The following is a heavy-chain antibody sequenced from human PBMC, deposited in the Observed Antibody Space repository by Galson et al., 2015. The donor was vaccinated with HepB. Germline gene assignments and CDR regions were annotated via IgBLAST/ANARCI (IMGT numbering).Heavy chain of an antibody. V-gene: IGHV5-51*03. J-gene: IGHJ4*02. Sequence: QSGAEVKKPGESLKISCQGSGYSFTNYWIGWVRQMPGKGLEWMGVIYPGDSDTRYSPSFQGQVTISADKSISTAYLQWSRLKASDTALYYCVTHRPLSDYYQFDYWGQGTQVIVSS. D-gene: IGHD3-10*01. CDR3: VTHRPLSDYYQFDY. CDR1: GYSFTNYW. CDR2: IYPGDSDT.